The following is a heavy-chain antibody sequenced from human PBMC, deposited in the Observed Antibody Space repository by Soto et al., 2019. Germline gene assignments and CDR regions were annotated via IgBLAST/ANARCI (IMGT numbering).Heavy chain of an antibody. Sequence: SQTLSLTCAVSGDRVSSNSAAWNWIRQSPSRGLEWLGRTFYRSKWYNDYAVSVKSRITINPDTSKNQFSLQLNSVTPEDTAVYYCTTDQPEYGSGEFDFWGQGTLVTVSS. CDR2: TFYRSKWYN. D-gene: IGHD3-10*01. V-gene: IGHV6-1*01. J-gene: IGHJ4*02. CDR1: GDRVSSNSAA. CDR3: TTDQPEYGSGEFDF.